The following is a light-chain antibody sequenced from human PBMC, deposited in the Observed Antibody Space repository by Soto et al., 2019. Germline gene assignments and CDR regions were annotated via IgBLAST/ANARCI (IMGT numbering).Light chain of an antibody. V-gene: IGKV3-20*01. CDR3: QQYGNSPIT. CDR1: ERIYSAY. J-gene: IGKJ5*01. CDR2: GTS. Sequence: EGVLTQSPGTLSLSRGEGATLSCRASERIYSAYLGWYQQKPGQAPRLLIHGTSSRATGIPDRFSGSGSGTDFTLTISRLEPEDFAVYYCQQYGNSPITFGQGTRLEIK.